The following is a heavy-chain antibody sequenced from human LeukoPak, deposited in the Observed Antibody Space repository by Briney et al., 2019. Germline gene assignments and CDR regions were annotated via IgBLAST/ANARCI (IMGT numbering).Heavy chain of an antibody. D-gene: IGHD6-13*01. J-gene: IGHJ6*02. Sequence: GSLRLSCAASGFTFRSYAMSWVRQAPGKGLDWFSAISGSGGSTYYADSVKGRFTISRDNSKNTLYLQMNSLRAEDTAVYYCAKSDDVQQQLGLDYYYGMDVWGQGTTVTVSS. CDR2: ISGSGGST. CDR3: AKSDDVQQQLGLDYYYGMDV. CDR1: GFTFRSYA. V-gene: IGHV3-23*01.